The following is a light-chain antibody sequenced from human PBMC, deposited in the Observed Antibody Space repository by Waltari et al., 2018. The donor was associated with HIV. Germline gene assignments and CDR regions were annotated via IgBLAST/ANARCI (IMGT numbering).Light chain of an antibody. CDR3: AAWDDIRSGWI. CDR1: TSDIGNNY. V-gene: IGLV1-47*01. J-gene: IGLJ2*01. Sequence: QSVLTQTPSASGTPGQRVTISCSGSTSDIGNNYVYWFQQFPGTPPNVLIYKDDQRPSGVSDRFSASKSGTSASLAISGLRTEDESDFYCAAWDDIRSGWIFGGGTKLTVL. CDR2: KDD.